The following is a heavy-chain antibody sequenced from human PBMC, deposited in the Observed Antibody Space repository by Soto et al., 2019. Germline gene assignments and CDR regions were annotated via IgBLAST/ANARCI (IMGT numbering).Heavy chain of an antibody. CDR1: SGSISSSNW. CDR3: ARSGLYGDYSDWFDP. V-gene: IGHV4-4*02. D-gene: IGHD4-17*01. J-gene: IGHJ5*02. Sequence: SETLSLTCAVSSGSISSSNWWSWVRQPPGQGLEWIGEIYHSGSTNYNPSLKSRVTISVDKSKNQFSLKLSSVTAADTAVYYCARSGLYGDYSDWFDPWGQGTLVTVSS. CDR2: IYHSGST.